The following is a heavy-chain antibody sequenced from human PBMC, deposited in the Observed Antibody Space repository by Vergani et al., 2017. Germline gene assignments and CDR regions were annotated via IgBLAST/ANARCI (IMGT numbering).Heavy chain of an antibody. V-gene: IGHV1-2*02. CDR1: GYTFTGYY. CDR2: INPNSGGT. Sequence: QVQLVQSGAEVKKPGASVKVSCKASGYTFTGYYMHWVRQAPGQGLEWMGWINPNSGGTNYAQKFQGRVTMTRDTSISTAYMELSRLRSDDTAVYYCARDRYYYDSSGYLFDYWGQGTLVTVSS. J-gene: IGHJ4*02. CDR3: ARDRYYYDSSGYLFDY. D-gene: IGHD3-22*01.